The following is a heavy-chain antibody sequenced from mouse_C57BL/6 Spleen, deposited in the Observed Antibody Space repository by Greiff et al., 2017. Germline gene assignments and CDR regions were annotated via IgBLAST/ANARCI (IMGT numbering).Heavy chain of an antibody. J-gene: IGHJ2*01. CDR1: GYSFTGYY. CDR3: ARADYGSSPYYSDY. CDR2: IYPYNGVS. D-gene: IGHD1-1*01. V-gene: IGHV1-31*01. Sequence: EVKLVESGPELVKPGASVKMSCKASGYSFTGYYMHWVKQSHGNILDWIGYIYPYNGVSSYNQKFKGKATLTVDKSSSTAYMELRSRTSEDSAVYYCARADYGSSPYYSDYWGQGTTLTVSS.